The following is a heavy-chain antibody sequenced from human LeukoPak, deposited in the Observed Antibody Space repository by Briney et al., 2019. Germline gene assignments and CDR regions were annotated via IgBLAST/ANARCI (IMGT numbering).Heavy chain of an antibody. CDR1: GFPFSDYG. CDR3: AKVRWGSDNALDS. CDR2: ISHDGSNK. D-gene: IGHD3-16*01. J-gene: IGHJ4*02. V-gene: IGHV3-30*18. Sequence: GGSLRLSCAASGFPFSDYGMYWVRQAPGKGPEWLAVISHDGSNKYYADSVKGRITISRDNSMNTLYLQMNSLRAEDTAVYYCAKVRWGSDNALDSWGQGTLVTVSS.